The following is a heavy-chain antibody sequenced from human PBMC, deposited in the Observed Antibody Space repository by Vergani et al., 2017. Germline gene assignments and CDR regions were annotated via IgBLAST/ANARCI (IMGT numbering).Heavy chain of an antibody. J-gene: IGHJ4*02. CDR1: GFTFSSYG. V-gene: IGHV3-33*01. D-gene: IGHD2-2*02. CDR2: IWYDGSNK. Sequence: VQLVESGGGVVQPGRSLRLSCAASGFTFSSYGMHWVRQAPGKGLEWVAVIWYDGSNKYYVDSVKGRFTISRDNSKNTLYLQMNSLRAEDTAVYYCARDYVYKAAIAGDYWGQGTLVTVSS. CDR3: ARDYVYKAAIAGDY.